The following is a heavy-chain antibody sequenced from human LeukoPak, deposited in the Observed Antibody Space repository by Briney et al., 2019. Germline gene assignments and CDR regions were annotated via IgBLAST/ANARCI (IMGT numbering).Heavy chain of an antibody. CDR3: AELGITMIGGV. CDR2: ICSSGSTI. V-gene: IGHV3-48*03. J-gene: IGHJ6*04. Sequence: PGGPLRLSCVASGFTFSSNGMHWVRQAPGKGLEWVSYICSSGSTIYYADSVKGRFTISRDNAKNSLYLQMNSLRAEDTAVYYCAELGITMIGGVWGKGTTVTISS. CDR1: GFTFSSNG. D-gene: IGHD3-10*02.